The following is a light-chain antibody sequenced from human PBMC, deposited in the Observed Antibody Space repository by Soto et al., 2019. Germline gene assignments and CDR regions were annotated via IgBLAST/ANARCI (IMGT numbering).Light chain of an antibody. J-gene: IGKJ1*01. CDR1: QSISSY. CDR2: AAS. Sequence: EIQMTQSPSSLSAAVGDRVTITCRASQSISSYLNWYQQKPGKAHKLLIYAASSLQSGVPSRFSGSGSGTDFTLTISSLQPEDFATYYCQQLNSYRTFGQGTKVDIK. V-gene: IGKV1-39*01. CDR3: QQLNSYRT.